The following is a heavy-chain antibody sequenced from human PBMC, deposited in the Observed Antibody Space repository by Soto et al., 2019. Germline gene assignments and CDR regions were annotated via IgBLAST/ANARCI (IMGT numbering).Heavy chain of an antibody. CDR1: GGTFSSYA. D-gene: IGHD6-6*01. J-gene: IGHJ6*02. V-gene: IGHV1-69*06. CDR3: ARPEGYSSSSCYYYYGMDV. Sequence: QVQLVQSGAAVKKPGSSVKVSCKASGGTFSSYAISWVRQAPGQGLEWMGGIIPIFGTANYAQKFQGRVTITADKCTSTAYMELSSLRSEDTAVYYCARPEGYSSSSCYYYYGMDVWGQGTTVTVSS. CDR2: IIPIFGTA.